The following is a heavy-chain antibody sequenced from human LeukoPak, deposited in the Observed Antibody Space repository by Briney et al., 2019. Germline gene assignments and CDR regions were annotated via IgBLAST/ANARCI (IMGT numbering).Heavy chain of an antibody. D-gene: IGHD2-2*01. Sequence: GVSLRLSCAASGFTFSSYSMNWVRQAPGKGLEWISYIGISSGNTKYADSVKGRFTISGDKAKNSVYLQMNSLRVEDTAVYYCARDTKYAFDNWGQGTLVTVSS. CDR3: ARDTKYAFDN. CDR2: IGISSGNT. CDR1: GFTFSSYS. J-gene: IGHJ4*02. V-gene: IGHV3-48*01.